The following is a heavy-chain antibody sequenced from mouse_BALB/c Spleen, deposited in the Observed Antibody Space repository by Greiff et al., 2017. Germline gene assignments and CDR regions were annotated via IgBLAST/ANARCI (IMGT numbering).Heavy chain of an antibody. Sequence: EVHLVESGPGLVKPSQSLSLTCTVTGYSITSDYAWTWIRQFPGNKLEWMGYISYSGSTSYNPSLKSRISITRDTSKNQFFLQLNSVTTEDTATYYCARRGIRYGFAYWGQGTLVTVSA. D-gene: IGHD2-14*01. CDR1: GYSITSDYA. CDR2: ISYSGST. J-gene: IGHJ3*01. V-gene: IGHV3-2*02. CDR3: ARRGIRYGFAY.